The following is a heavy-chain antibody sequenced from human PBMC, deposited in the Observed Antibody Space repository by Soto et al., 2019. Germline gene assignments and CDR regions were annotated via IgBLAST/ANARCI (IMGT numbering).Heavy chain of an antibody. CDR1: GFTFSSYW. CDR2: IKQDGSEK. CDR3: ARVREGCSGGSCGAYSSYIDV. D-gene: IGHD2-15*01. V-gene: IGHV3-7*01. Sequence: GGSLRLSCAASGFTFSSYWMSWVRQAPGKGLEWVANIKQDGSEKYYVDSVKGRFTISRDNAKNSLYLQMNSLRAEDTAVYYCARVREGCSGGSCGAYSSYIDVWGKGTTVTVSS. J-gene: IGHJ6*03.